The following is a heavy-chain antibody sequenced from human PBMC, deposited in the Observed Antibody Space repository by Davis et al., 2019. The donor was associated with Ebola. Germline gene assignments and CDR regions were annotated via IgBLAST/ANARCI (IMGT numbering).Heavy chain of an antibody. CDR1: GGSFSGYY. CDR3: ARQVYYYYGMDV. CDR2: INHSGST. V-gene: IGHV4-34*01. J-gene: IGHJ6*02. Sequence: MPSETLSLTCAVYGGSFSGYYWSWIRQPPGKGLEWIGEINHSGSTNYNPSPKSRVTISVDTSKNQFSLQLNSVTPEDTAVYYCARQVYYYYGMDVWGQGTTVTVSS.